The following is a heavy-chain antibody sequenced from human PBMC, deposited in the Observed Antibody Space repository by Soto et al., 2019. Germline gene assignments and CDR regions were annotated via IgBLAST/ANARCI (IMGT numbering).Heavy chain of an antibody. CDR1: GGTYSSYP. D-gene: IGHD6-6*01. CDR2: INPIFGTA. CDR3: ARSSSREIVLDY. V-gene: IGHV1-69*13. Sequence: SVKVSCKASGGTYSSYPISSVRQPPGQGLEWVGGINPIFGTANYAQKFQGRVTITADEYTSTANMEPSDLRSEDTAVYYCARSSSREIVLDYGGQGTLVTVSS. J-gene: IGHJ4*02.